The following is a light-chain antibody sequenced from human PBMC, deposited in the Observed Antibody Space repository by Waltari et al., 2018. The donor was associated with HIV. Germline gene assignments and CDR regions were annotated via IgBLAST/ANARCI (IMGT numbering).Light chain of an antibody. V-gene: IGKV1-9*01. J-gene: IGKJ4*01. CDR2: STS. CDR3: QQVNSSPLT. Sequence: IQLTQFPSFLFASVGDRVTLTCRASQGINHFLAWYQQKPGKAPKPLIYSTSTLYSGVPSRFSGSGSGTEFTLTISSLQPEDFATYYCQQVNSSPLTFGGGTKVEIK. CDR1: QGINHF.